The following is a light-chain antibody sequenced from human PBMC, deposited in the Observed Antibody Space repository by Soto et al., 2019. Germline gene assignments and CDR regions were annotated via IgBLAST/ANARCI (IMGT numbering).Light chain of an antibody. CDR2: DVS. CDR1: SSDVGGYNY. V-gene: IGLV2-14*01. Sequence: QSVLTQPASVSGSPGQSITISCTGTSSDVGGYNYVFWYQQHPDKAPKLILYDVSSRPSGISDRFSGSKSGNTASLTISGLQAEDEADYYCTSYTPGSTYVFGTGTKVTDL. J-gene: IGLJ1*01. CDR3: TSYTPGSTYV.